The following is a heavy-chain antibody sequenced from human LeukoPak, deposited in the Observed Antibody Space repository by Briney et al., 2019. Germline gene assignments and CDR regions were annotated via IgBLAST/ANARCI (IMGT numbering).Heavy chain of an antibody. CDR3: VVGEGWQPDY. V-gene: IGHV4-59*01. CDR1: GGSISSYY. CDR2: IYHSGST. J-gene: IGHJ4*01. Sequence: SETLSLTCTVSGGSISSYYWSWIRQPPGKGLEWIGYIYHSGSTNCNPSVKSRVAMSVDTSKKQFSLKLTSVTAADTAEYYCVVGEGWQPDYWGQGTLVTVSS. D-gene: IGHD2-15*01.